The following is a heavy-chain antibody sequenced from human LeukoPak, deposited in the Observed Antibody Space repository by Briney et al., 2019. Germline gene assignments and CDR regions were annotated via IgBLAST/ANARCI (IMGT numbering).Heavy chain of an antibody. D-gene: IGHD3-22*01. V-gene: IGHV4-61*01. J-gene: IGHJ4*02. CDR1: GGSISSSSYY. CDR2: IYYSGST. Sequence: SETLSLTCTVSGGSISSSSYYWSWIRQPPGKGLEWIGYIYYSGSTNYNPSLKSRVTISVDTSKNQFSLKLSSVTAADTAVYYCARSTYYYDSSGSPYNYFDYWGQGTLVTVSS. CDR3: ARSTYYYDSSGSPYNYFDY.